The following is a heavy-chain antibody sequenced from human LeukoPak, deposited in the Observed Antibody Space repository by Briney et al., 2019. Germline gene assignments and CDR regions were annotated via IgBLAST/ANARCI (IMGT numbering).Heavy chain of an antibody. CDR3: AREWVTVFGGFDY. J-gene: IGHJ4*02. CDR2: IWYDGSNK. Sequence: PGGSLRLSCAASGLTFSSYGMHWVRQAPGKGLEWVAVIWYDGSNKYYADSVKGRFTISRDNSKNTLYLQMDSLRVEDTAVYYCAREWVTVFGGFDYWGQGTLVTVSS. D-gene: IGHD3-3*01. CDR1: GLTFSSYG. V-gene: IGHV3-33*01.